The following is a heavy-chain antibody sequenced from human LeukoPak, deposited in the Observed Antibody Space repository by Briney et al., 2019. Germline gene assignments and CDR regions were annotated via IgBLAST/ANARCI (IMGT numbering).Heavy chain of an antibody. Sequence: PGESLKISCKGSGYSFTSYWIGWVRQMPVKGLEWMGIIYPGGSDTRYSPSFQGQVTISADKSISTAYLQWSSLKASDTTIYYCARHQINLAATSSWFDPWGQGTLVTVSS. D-gene: IGHD6-13*01. CDR3: ARHQINLAATSSWFDP. J-gene: IGHJ5*02. CDR2: IYPGGSDT. CDR1: GYSFTSYW. V-gene: IGHV5-51*01.